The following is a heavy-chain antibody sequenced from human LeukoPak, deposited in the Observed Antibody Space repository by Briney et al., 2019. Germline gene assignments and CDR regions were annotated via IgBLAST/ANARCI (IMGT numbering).Heavy chain of an antibody. CDR2: IYTSGST. J-gene: IGHJ3*02. V-gene: IGHV4-4*07. Sequence: SETLSLTCTVSGGSISGYYWSWIRQPAGKGLEWIGRIYTSGSTNYNPSLKSRVTMSIDTSKNQFSLKVRSVTAADTAVYYCANQDNDGAFDIWGQGTMVTDSS. CDR1: GGSISGYY. D-gene: IGHD1-1*01. CDR3: ANQDNDGAFDI.